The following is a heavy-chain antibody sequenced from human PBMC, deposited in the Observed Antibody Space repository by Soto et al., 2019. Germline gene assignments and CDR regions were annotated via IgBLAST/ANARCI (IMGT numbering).Heavy chain of an antibody. CDR1: GGSFSGYY. V-gene: IGHV4-34*01. D-gene: IGHD3-10*01. CDR2: INHSGST. Sequence: QVQLQQWGAGLLKPSETLSLTCAVYGGSFSGYYWSWIRQPPGKGLEWIGEINHSGSTNYNPSLKSRVTISVDTSKNQFSLKLSSVTAADTAVYYCARDYYGSGHFDYWGQGTLVTVSS. J-gene: IGHJ4*02. CDR3: ARDYYGSGHFDY.